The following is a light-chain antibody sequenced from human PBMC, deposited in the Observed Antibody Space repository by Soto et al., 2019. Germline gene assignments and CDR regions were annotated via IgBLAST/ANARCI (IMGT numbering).Light chain of an antibody. V-gene: IGLV2-14*03. CDR2: DVS. J-gene: IGLJ1*01. CDR1: SSDVGSYNY. Sequence: QSVLTQPASVSASPGQSITISCTGTSSDVGSYNYVSWYQQHPGKAPKLMIYDVSNRPSGVSNRFSGSKSGNTASLTISGLQAEDEADYYCNSYTGSSTPYVFGTGTKVTVL. CDR3: NSYTGSSTPYV.